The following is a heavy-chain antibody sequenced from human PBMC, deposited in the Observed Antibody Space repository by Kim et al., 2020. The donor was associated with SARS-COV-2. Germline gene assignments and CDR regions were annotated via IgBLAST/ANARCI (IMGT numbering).Heavy chain of an antibody. D-gene: IGHD6-19*01. V-gene: IGHV3-23*01. CDR1: GFTFSNCA. CDR3: AKAYNSGRLTFDY. Sequence: GGSLRLSCAASGFTFSNCAMSWLRQAPGKGLEWVSAISVSGYSTYYADSVKGRFTISRDNSKNTLYLQMNSLRVEDTAVYYCAKAYNSGRLTFDYWGQGTLVTVSS. CDR2: ISVSGYST. J-gene: IGHJ4*02.